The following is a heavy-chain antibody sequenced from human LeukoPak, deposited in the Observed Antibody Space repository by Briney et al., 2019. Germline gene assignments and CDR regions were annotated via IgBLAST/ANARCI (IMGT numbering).Heavy chain of an antibody. CDR2: ISGSGGTT. Sequence: GGSLRLSRAASGFTFSNYAMSWVRQAPGKGLEWVSAISGSGGTTYNADSVKGRFTISRDNSKNTLYLQMNSLRAEDTAVYYCAKDTYVQLGYCSDYWGQGTLVTVSS. V-gene: IGHV3-23*01. J-gene: IGHJ4*02. CDR3: AKDTYVQLGYCSDY. CDR1: GFTFSNYA. D-gene: IGHD2-15*01.